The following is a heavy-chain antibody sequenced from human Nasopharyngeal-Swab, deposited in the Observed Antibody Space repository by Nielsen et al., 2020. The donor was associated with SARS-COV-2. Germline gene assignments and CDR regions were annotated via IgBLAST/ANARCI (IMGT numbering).Heavy chain of an antibody. J-gene: IGHJ4*02. CDR1: GFIFSDYY. D-gene: IGHD6-19*01. V-gene: IGHV3-11*05. Sequence: GESLKISCAASGFIFSDYYMSWIRQAPGKGLEWVSYISSSSYTNYADSVKGRFTISRDNAKNSLYLQMNSLRAEDTAVYYCTTDGYSSGWYWGLFDYWGQGTLVTVSS. CDR3: TTDGYSSGWYWGLFDY. CDR2: ISSSSYT.